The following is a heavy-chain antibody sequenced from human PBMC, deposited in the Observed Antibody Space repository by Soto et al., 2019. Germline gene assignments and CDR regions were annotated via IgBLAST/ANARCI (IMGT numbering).Heavy chain of an antibody. J-gene: IGHJ4*02. Sequence: PSETLSLTCTVSGGSISSYYWSWIRQPPGKGLEWIGYIYYSGSTNYNPSLKSRVTISVDTSKNQFSLKLSSVTAADTAVYYCARGIDYGAPNYWGQGTLVTVPQ. CDR1: GGSISSYY. CDR3: ARGIDYGAPNY. V-gene: IGHV4-59*01. CDR2: IYYSGST. D-gene: IGHD4-17*01.